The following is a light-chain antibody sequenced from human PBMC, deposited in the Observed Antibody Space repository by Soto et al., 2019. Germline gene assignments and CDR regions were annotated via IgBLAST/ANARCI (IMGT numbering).Light chain of an antibody. CDR3: QQYNNWPPLT. Sequence: EIVMTQSPGTLSVSPGERATLSCRASQSVSSNLAWYQQKPGQATRLLIYGASTRATGIPARFSGSGSGTEFTLPISSLQSEDFAVYYCQQYNNWPPLTFGGGTKVEIK. CDR1: QSVSSN. CDR2: GAS. J-gene: IGKJ4*01. V-gene: IGKV3-15*01.